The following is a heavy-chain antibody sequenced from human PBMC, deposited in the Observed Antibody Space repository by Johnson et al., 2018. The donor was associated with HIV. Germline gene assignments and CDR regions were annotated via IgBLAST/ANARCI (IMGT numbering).Heavy chain of an antibody. V-gene: IGHV3-30-3*01. J-gene: IGHJ3*02. CDR2: ISYDGSNK. CDR1: GFTFSSYA. D-gene: IGHD3-22*01. Sequence: QEQLVESGGGVVQPGRSLRLSCAASGFTFSSYAMHWVRQAPGKGLEWVAVISYDGSNKYYADSVKGRFTISRDNSKNTLYLQMNSLRAEDTAVYYCARENSSGYSYYDAFDIWGQGTMVTVSS. CDR3: ARENSSGYSYYDAFDI.